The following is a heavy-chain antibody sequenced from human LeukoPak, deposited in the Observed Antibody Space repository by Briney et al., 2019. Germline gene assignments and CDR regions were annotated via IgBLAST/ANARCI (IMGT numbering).Heavy chain of an antibody. CDR1: GFTFSSHA. D-gene: IGHD6-13*01. CDR3: ARDRGGSRSDC. Sequence: PGGSLRLSCAASGFTFSSHAMSWVRQAPGKGLDWVSVISGSGSSTYYAHSVRGRFTISRDNSKNTLYLQMNSLRAEDKAVYYCARDRGGSRSDCWGQGTLVTVSS. V-gene: IGHV3-23*01. J-gene: IGHJ4*02. CDR2: ISGSGSST.